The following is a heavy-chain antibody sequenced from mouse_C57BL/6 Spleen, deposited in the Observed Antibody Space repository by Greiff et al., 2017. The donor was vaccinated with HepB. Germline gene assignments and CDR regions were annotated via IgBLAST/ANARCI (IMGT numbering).Heavy chain of an antibody. CDR1: GYSITSGYY. CDR3: ARGWSYERGDY. CDR2: ISYDGSN. Sequence: EVKLVESGPGLVKPSQSLSLTCSVTGYSITSGYYWNWIRQFPGNKLEWMGYISYDGSNNSNPSLKNRISITRDTSKNQFFLKLNSVTTEDTATYYCARGWSYERGDYWGQGTTLTVSS. V-gene: IGHV3-6*01. J-gene: IGHJ2*01. D-gene: IGHD1-1*01.